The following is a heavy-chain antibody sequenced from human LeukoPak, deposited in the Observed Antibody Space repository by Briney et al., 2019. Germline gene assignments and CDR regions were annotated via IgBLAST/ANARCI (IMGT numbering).Heavy chain of an antibody. CDR3: ARDAGYGYDRFDY. V-gene: IGHV3-7*01. D-gene: IGHD5-18*01. CDR1: GFTFSSYW. Sequence: GGSLRLSCAASGFTFSSYWMSWVRQAPGKGLEWVVNIKQDGSEKNYVDSGKGRFTISRDNAKNSLYLQMNSLRAEDTAVYYCARDAGYGYDRFDYWGQGTQVTVSS. J-gene: IGHJ4*02. CDR2: IKQDGSEK.